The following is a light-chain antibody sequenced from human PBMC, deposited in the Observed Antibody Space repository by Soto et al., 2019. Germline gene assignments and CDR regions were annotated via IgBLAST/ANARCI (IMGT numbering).Light chain of an antibody. CDR3: LRYNAFSQT. J-gene: IGKJ1*01. CDR1: QSMNDW. CDR2: DDS. Sequence: DIQMTQSPSTLSASVGDRVTITCRASQSMNDWLAWFQQKPWNAPKVLIYDDSSLQSGVPSRFSGSWSGTEFTLTIDGLQPDDVATYYCLRYNAFSQTFGQGTKVEL. V-gene: IGKV1-5*01.